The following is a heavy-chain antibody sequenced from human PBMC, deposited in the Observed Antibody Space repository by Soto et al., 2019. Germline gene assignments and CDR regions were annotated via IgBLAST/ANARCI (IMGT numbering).Heavy chain of an antibody. CDR1: GFTVSSNS. V-gene: IGHV3-66*01. CDR3: ARVERAYSFRLISYYYYMDV. D-gene: IGHD5-18*01. J-gene: IGHJ6*03. Sequence: GGSLRLPCAASGFTVSSNSMSWVRQAPGKGLERVSVIYSGGSTYCADSVKDRFTISRDNSKNTLYLQMNSLRAEDTAVYYCARVERAYSFRLISYYYYMDVWGKGTTVTVSS. CDR2: IYSGGST.